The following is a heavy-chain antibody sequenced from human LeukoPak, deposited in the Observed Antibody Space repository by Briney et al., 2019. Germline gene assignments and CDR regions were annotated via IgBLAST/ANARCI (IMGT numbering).Heavy chain of an antibody. CDR1: GDSISSSTYY. V-gene: IGHV4-39*07. D-gene: IGHD1-26*01. CDR2: IYYSGST. Sequence: SETLSLTCTVSGDSISSSTYYWGWIRQPPGKGLEWIGSIYYSGSTYYNPSLKSRVTISVHTSKNQFSLKLSSVTAADTAVYYCATTTIRLGYWGQGTLVTVSS. J-gene: IGHJ4*02. CDR3: ATTTIRLGY.